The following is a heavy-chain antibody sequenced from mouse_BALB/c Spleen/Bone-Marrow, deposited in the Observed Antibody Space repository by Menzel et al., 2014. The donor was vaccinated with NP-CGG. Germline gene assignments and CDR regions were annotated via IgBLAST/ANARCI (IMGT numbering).Heavy chain of an antibody. J-gene: IGHJ2*01. V-gene: IGHV1S81*02. CDR1: GYTFTSYY. CDR2: INPSNGGT. Sequence: VKLVESGAELVKPGASVKLSCKASGYTFTSYYMYWVKQRPGQGLEWIGEINPSNGGTNFNEKFKSRATLTVDKSSSTAYMQLSSLTSEDSAVYYCTRGGTWDFDYWGQGTTLTVSS. CDR3: TRGGTWDFDY. D-gene: IGHD3-1*01.